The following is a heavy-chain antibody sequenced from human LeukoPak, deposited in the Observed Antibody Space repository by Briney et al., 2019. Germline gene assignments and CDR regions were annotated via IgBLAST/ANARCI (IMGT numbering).Heavy chain of an antibody. V-gene: IGHV3-23*01. CDR1: RFTFSSYA. CDR3: AKVIGDSSGYYDY. D-gene: IGHD3-22*01. J-gene: IGHJ4*02. CDR2: ISGSGGST. Sequence: GGSLRLSCAASRFTFSSYAMSWVRQAPGKGLEWVSAISGSGGSTYYADSVKGRFTISRDNSKNTLYLQMNSLRAEDTAVYYCAKVIGDSSGYYDYWGQGTLVTVSS.